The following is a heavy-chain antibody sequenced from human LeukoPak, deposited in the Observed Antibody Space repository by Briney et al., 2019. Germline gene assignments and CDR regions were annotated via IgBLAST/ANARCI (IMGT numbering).Heavy chain of an antibody. CDR3: ARDDYGDRGGWFDP. J-gene: IGHJ5*02. CDR1: GFTVSSNY. D-gene: IGHD4-17*01. CDR2: IYSGGST. Sequence: PGGSLRLSCAASGFTVSSNYMSWVRQAPGKGLEWVSVIYSGGSTYYADSVKGRFTISRDNSKNTLYLQMNSLRAEDTAVYYCARDDYGDRGGWFDPWGQGTLVTVSS. V-gene: IGHV3-53*01.